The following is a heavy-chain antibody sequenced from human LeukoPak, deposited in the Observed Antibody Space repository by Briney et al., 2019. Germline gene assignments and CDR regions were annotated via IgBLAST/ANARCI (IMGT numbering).Heavy chain of an antibody. CDR3: ARWYYDSSGYYYDY. Sequence: ASVKVSCKASGYTFTNFYMHWVRQAPGQGLEWMGWINPNSGGTNYAQKFQGRVTMTRDTSISTAYMELSRLRSDDTAVYYCARWYYDSSGYYYDYWGQGTLVTVSS. J-gene: IGHJ4*02. CDR2: INPNSGGT. D-gene: IGHD3-22*01. CDR1: GYTFTNFY. V-gene: IGHV1-2*02.